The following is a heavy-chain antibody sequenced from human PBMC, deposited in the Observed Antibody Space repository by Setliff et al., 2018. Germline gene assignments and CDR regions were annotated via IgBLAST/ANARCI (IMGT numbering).Heavy chain of an antibody. V-gene: IGHV4-30-4*08. D-gene: IGHD4-17*01. CDR3: ARATVFNWFDP. J-gene: IGHJ5*02. CDR1: GGSISSGDYY. Sequence: PSETLSLTCTVSGGSISSGDYYWSWIRQPPGKGLEWIGYIYYSGSTYYNPSLKSRVTISVDASKNQFSLKLSSVTAADTAVYYCARATVFNWFDPWGQGTLVTSPQ. CDR2: IYYSGST.